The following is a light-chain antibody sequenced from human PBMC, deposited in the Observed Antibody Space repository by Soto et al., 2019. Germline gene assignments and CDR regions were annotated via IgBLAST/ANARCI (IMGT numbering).Light chain of an antibody. Sequence: EILLTQSPGTLSLSPGERDTLSCTASQSVNSRLAWYQQKPGQAPRLIISGASNRATGIPDRFSGRWSGADCTLTISRLEPEDVALYFCQQYVGSPITFGQGTRLEIK. CDR3: QQYVGSPIT. CDR2: GAS. J-gene: IGKJ5*01. CDR1: QSVNSR. V-gene: IGKV3-20*01.